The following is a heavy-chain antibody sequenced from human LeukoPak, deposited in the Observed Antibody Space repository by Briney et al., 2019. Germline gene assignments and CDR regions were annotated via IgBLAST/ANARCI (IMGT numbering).Heavy chain of an antibody. CDR3: VRDRGRASVDY. Sequence: PGGALKLSCSAPGFTFIGYWMRWVRQAPGEGVEWVANIKQDGSEEYYVGSVKGRFTISRDNAKNSLFVQMNSLRAEDTAVYYCVRDRGRASVDYWGQGTLVTVSS. D-gene: IGHD1-26*01. CDR2: IKQDGSEE. CDR1: GFTFIGYW. V-gene: IGHV3-7*01. J-gene: IGHJ4*02.